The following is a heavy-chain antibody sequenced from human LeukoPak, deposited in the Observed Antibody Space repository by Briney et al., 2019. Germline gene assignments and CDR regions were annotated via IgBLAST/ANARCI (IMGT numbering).Heavy chain of an antibody. D-gene: IGHD5-18*01. CDR2: ISSSGSTI. J-gene: IGHJ5*02. CDR3: ARGAQGYSYGNNWFDP. V-gene: IGHV3-11*01. Sequence: GGSLRLSCAASGFTFSDYYMSWIRQAPGKGLEWVSYISSSGSTIYYADPVKGRFTISRDNAKNSLYLQMNSLRAEDTAVYYCARGAQGYSYGNNWFDPWGQGTLVTVSS. CDR1: GFTFSDYY.